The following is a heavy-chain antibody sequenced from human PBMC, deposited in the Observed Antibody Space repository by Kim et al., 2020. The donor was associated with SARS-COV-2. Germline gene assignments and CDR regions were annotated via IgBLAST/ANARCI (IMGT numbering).Heavy chain of an antibody. V-gene: IGHV3-23*01. J-gene: IGHJ6*01. CDR3: AKVEVMVEYKYYYYYGM. Sequence: GGSLRLSCVASGFTFDIYAMTWVRQAPGKGLEWVSGISGGGVNKFYADSVRGRFTITRDNSKNTLFLQMNSLRDEDTAIYYCAKVEVMVEYKYYYYYGM. CDR1: GFTFDIYA. CDR2: ISGGGVNK. D-gene: IGHD2-8*01.